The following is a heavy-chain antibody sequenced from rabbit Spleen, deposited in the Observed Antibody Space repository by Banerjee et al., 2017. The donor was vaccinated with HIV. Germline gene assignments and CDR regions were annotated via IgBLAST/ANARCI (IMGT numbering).Heavy chain of an antibody. CDR1: GFDFSSYG. CDR2: IDPVFGIT. V-gene: IGHV1S47*01. CDR3: LREVAAKFTL. Sequence: EQLEESGGGLVKPEGSLTLTCKASGFDFSSYGVSWVRQAPGKGLEWIGYIDPVFGITYYANWVNGRFTISSHNAQNTLFLQLNSLTAADTATYFCLREVAAKFTLWGPGTLVTV. D-gene: IGHD4-1*01. J-gene: IGHJ4*01.